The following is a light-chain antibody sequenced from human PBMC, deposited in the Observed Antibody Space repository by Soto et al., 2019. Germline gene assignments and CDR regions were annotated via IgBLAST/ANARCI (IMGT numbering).Light chain of an antibody. Sequence: QSVLTQPPSASGTAGQVVTISCSGSDSNIGSNSVYWYQHLPRMAHKLLIYYNNQRPPGVPDRFSGSRSGTSATLAIVGLRSEDEAVYYCAAWDAALSACVFGNGTKLTVL. CDR3: AAWDAALSACV. CDR1: DSNIGSNS. J-gene: IGLJ1*01. CDR2: YNN. V-gene: IGLV1-47*02.